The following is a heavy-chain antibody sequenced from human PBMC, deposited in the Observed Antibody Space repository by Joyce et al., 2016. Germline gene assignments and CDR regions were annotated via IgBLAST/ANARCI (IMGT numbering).Heavy chain of an antibody. D-gene: IGHD5-18*01. Sequence: QVQLQESGPGLVKPSQTLSLTCTVSWGSISSGAYYWSWIHQHPGKGLEWIGDIYYIGNTNYNPSLKSRMTMSVDTSKNQFSLKLSSVTAADTAVYYCARFTAMIKKDIDSWGPGTLVTVSS. CDR2: IYYIGNT. CDR3: ARFTAMIKKDIDS. CDR1: WGSISSGAYY. J-gene: IGHJ4*02. V-gene: IGHV4-31*03.